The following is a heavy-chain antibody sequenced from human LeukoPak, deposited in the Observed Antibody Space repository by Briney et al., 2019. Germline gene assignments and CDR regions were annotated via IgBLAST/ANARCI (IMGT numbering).Heavy chain of an antibody. Sequence: SETLSLTCTVSGGSISSYYWSWLRQPPGKGLEWIGYIYYSGSTNYNPSLKSRVTISVDTSKNQFSLKLSSVTAADTAVYYCARHSMVRGVTSNWFDPWGQGTLVTVSS. V-gene: IGHV4-59*08. CDR2: IYYSGST. CDR1: GGSISSYY. D-gene: IGHD3-10*01. J-gene: IGHJ5*02. CDR3: ARHSMVRGVTSNWFDP.